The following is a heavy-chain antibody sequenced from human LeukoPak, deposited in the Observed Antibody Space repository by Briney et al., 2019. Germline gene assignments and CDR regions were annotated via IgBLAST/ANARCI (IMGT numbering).Heavy chain of an antibody. D-gene: IGHD2-2*01. V-gene: IGHV1-46*01. CDR1: GYTFTSYY. Sequence: ASVKVSCKASGYTFTSYYIHWVRQAPGQGLEWMGIINPSGGSANYAQKLQGRVTMTTDTSTSTAYMELRSLRSDDTAVYYCARYCSSTSCYYYYYGMDVWGQGTTVTVSS. CDR2: INPSGGSA. CDR3: ARYCSSTSCYYYYYGMDV. J-gene: IGHJ6*02.